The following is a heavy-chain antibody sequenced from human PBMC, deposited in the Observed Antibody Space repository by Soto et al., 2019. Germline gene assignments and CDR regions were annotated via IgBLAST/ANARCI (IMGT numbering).Heavy chain of an antibody. Sequence: ASVKVSCKASGYTFTSYYMHWVRQAPRQGLEWMGIINPSGGSTNYARKFQGRVTITADESTSTAYMELSSLRSEDTAVYYCARAGRRVAVAAVNYYYYGMDVWGQGTTVTVSS. CDR2: INPSGGST. J-gene: IGHJ6*02. D-gene: IGHD6-19*01. CDR3: ARAGRRVAVAAVNYYYYGMDV. CDR1: GYTFTSYY. V-gene: IGHV1-46*01.